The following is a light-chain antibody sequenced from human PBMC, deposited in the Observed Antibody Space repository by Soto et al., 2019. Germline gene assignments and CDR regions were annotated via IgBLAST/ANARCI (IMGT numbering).Light chain of an antibody. V-gene: IGLV2-23*01. CDR1: SGDVGRYNL. CDR3: CSYAGGTSVV. J-gene: IGLJ2*01. CDR2: EDI. Sequence: QSVLTQPASVSGSPGQSITISCTGSSGDVGRYNLVSWYQQHPGKAPKLIIYEDIERPSGVSNRFSGSKSGNTASLTISGLQTEDEADYYCCSYAGGTSVVFGGGTQLTVL.